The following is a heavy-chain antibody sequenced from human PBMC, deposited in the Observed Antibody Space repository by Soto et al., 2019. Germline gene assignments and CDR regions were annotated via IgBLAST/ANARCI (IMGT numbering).Heavy chain of an antibody. CDR3: ARDLNLNPDIVVVPAAMQNYYYGMDV. J-gene: IGHJ6*02. D-gene: IGHD2-2*01. CDR2: INPSGGST. V-gene: IGHV1-46*01. Sequence: QVQLVQSGAEVKKPGASVKVSCKASGYTFTSYYMHWVRQAPGQGLEWMGIINPSGGSTSYAQKFQGRVTMNRDKSTSTVYMELSSLRSEDTAVYYCARDLNLNPDIVVVPAAMQNYYYGMDVWGQGTTVTVSS. CDR1: GYTFTSYY.